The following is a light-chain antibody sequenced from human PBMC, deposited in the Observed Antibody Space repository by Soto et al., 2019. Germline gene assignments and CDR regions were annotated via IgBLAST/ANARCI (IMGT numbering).Light chain of an antibody. CDR1: QYINTR. CDR2: QTS. CDR3: HQRQSWPRT. V-gene: IGKV3-11*01. J-gene: IGKJ1*01. Sequence: EIVSTQSPATLSSFPGHRVTFSCRSSQYINTRLAWYQHRPGQAPRLLIYQTSIRAAGIPARFSASGTGTDFTLTISDVQPEDFAVYYCHQRQSWPRTFGQGTKVDIK.